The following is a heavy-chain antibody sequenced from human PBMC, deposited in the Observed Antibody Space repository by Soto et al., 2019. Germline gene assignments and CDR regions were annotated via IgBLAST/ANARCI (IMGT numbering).Heavy chain of an antibody. Sequence: SSVKVSCKASGYSFTTHGISWVRRAPGHGLEWMGWISAYNGDTHYVQRFQGRLTMTTDTSTSTAYMELRSLTSDDTAVYYCARDPPFSGILRGTPLMDVWGQGTTVTVSS. V-gene: IGHV1-18*04. J-gene: IGHJ6*02. D-gene: IGHD4-17*01. CDR2: ISAYNGDT. CDR1: GYSFTTHG. CDR3: ARDPPFSGILRGTPLMDV.